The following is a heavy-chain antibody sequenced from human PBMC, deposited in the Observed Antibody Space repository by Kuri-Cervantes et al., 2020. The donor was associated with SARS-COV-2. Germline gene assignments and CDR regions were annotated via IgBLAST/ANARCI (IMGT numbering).Heavy chain of an antibody. Sequence: SCYVYAGTFSAYCWSWIRQPPGKGLEWIGEIIHGGSTNYNPSLKSRVTISVDTSKNQFSLKLSSVTAADTAVYYCSSSSSLSYYFDYWGQGTLVTVSS. D-gene: IGHD6-6*01. CDR3: SSSSSLSYYFDY. J-gene: IGHJ4*02. V-gene: IGHV4-34*12. CDR1: AGTFSAYC. CDR2: IIHGGST.